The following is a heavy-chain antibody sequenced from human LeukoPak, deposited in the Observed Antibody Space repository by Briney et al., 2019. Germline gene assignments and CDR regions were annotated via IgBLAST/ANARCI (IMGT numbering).Heavy chain of an antibody. Sequence: GESLKISCKGSGYNFTSHWIGWVRQMPGKGLEWMGIIYPGDSDSRQSPSPRGQVTISADKSINTAYLQWNSLKASDTAMYYCARGHHVVMATATWASDAFDLWGQGTMVTVSS. J-gene: IGHJ3*01. CDR3: ARGHHVVMATATWASDAFDL. CDR2: IYPGDSDS. CDR1: GYNFTSHW. V-gene: IGHV5-51*01. D-gene: IGHD2-21*02.